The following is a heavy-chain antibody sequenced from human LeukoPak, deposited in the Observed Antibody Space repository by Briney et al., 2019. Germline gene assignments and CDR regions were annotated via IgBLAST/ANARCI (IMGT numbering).Heavy chain of an antibody. CDR2: IYYSGST. Sequence: PSENLSFNCTVSGDSICSYYWSWIRHPPEKEWKWIGYIYYSGSTNYNPSLKSRVTISVDTSKTQFSLKMNSVTAADTAVYYCARLQRITMAGPDYWYFDLWGRGTLVTVSS. D-gene: IGHD3-10*01. CDR1: GDSICSYY. J-gene: IGHJ2*01. CDR3: ARLQRITMAGPDYWYFDL. V-gene: IGHV4-59*01.